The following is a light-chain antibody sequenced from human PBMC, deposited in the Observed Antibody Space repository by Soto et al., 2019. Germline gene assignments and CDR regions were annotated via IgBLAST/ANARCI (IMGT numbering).Light chain of an antibody. V-gene: IGKV3-11*01. CDR2: DAS. Sequence: EVVLTQSPATLSLSPGERATLSCRASQSVSSYLAWYQQRPGQAPRLLIYDASNRATGIPARFSGSGSGTDFTLTISSLEPEDFAVYYCQQRSYWPPPTFGGGTKVEI. J-gene: IGKJ4*01. CDR3: QQRSYWPPPT. CDR1: QSVSSY.